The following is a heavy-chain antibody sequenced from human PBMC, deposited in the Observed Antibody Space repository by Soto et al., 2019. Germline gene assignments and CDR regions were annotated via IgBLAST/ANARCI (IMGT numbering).Heavy chain of an antibody. CDR2: INHSGST. CDR1: GGSFSGYY. V-gene: IGHV4-34*01. D-gene: IGHD1-26*01. Sequence: QVQLQQWGAGLLKPSETLSLTCAVYGGSFSGYYWSWVRQPPGKGLEWIGEINHSGSTNYNPSLKRRVTTTVNTSKNQFALKLSSVTAADTAVYYCARFLMGSDYYFDYWGQGTLVTVPS. J-gene: IGHJ4*02. CDR3: ARFLMGSDYYFDY.